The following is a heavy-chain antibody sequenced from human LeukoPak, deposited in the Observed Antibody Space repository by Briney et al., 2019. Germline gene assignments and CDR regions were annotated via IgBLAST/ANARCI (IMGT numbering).Heavy chain of an antibody. CDR1: GFTSSNAW. Sequence: GGSLRLSCAASGFTSSNAWMSWVRQAPGKGLEWVGRIKSKTDGGTTDYAAPVKGRFTISRDDSKNTLYLQMNSLKTEDTAVYYCTTEYCGGDCYDFGYWGQGTLVTVSS. V-gene: IGHV3-15*01. CDR3: TTEYCGGDCYDFGY. J-gene: IGHJ4*02. CDR2: IKSKTDGGTT. D-gene: IGHD2-21*02.